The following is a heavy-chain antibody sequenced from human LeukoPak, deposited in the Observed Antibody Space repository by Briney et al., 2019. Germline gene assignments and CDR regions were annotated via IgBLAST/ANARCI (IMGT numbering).Heavy chain of an antibody. J-gene: IGHJ4*02. V-gene: IGHV1-2*02. CDR1: GYTFTDYY. Sequence: GASVKVSCKASGYTFTDYYIHWVRQAPGQGLEWMGWINPNSGGTNYAQKFQGRVTMTRDTSISTAYMELSRLRSDDTAVYYCARVRRYCSGGSCYYFDYWGQGTLVTVSS. CDR3: ARVRRYCSGGSCYYFDY. CDR2: INPNSGGT. D-gene: IGHD2-15*01.